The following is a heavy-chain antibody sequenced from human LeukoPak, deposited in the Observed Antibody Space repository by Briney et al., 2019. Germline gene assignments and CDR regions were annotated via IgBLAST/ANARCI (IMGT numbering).Heavy chain of an antibody. CDR3: AREYYDILTGYYNWFDP. J-gene: IGHJ5*01. D-gene: IGHD3-9*01. CDR1: GYTFTSYA. V-gene: IGHV7-4-1*02. CDR2: INTNTGNP. Sequence: ASVNVSCKASGYTFTSYAMNWVRQAPGQGLEWMGWINTNTGNPTYAQGFTGRFVFSLDTSVSTAYLQISSLKAEDTAVYYCAREYYDILTGYYNWFDPWGQGTLVTVSS.